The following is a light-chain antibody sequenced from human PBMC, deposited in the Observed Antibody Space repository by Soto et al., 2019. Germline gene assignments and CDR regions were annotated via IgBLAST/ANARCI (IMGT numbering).Light chain of an antibody. CDR3: QQYNSYPMYT. CDR1: QSISSW. V-gene: IGKV1-5*03. CDR2: KAS. Sequence: DIQMTQSPSTLSASVGDRVTITCRASQSISSWLAWYQQKPGKAPKLLIYKASSLESGVPSRFSGSGSGTEFTLTISSLQPDDFATHYCQQYNSYPMYTFGQGTKVDIK. J-gene: IGKJ2*01.